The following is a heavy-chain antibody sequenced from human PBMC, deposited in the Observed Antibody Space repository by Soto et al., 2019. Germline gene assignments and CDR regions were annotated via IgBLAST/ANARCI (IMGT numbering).Heavy chain of an antibody. V-gene: IGHV3-23*01. CDR2: ISGSGGST. D-gene: IGHD3-10*01. CDR3: AKSYGSGSYEVEYFDY. CDR1: GFTFSSYA. Sequence: EVQLLESGGGLVQPGGSLRLSCAASGFTFSSYAMSWVHQAPGKGLEWVSAISGSGGSTYYADSVKGRFTISRDNSKNTLYLQMNSLRAEDTAVYYCAKSYGSGSYEVEYFDYWGQGTLVTVSS. J-gene: IGHJ4*02.